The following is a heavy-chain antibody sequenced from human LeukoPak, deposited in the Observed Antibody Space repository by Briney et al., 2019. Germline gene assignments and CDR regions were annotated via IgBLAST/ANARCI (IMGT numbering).Heavy chain of an antibody. CDR1: GYTFTGYY. CDR2: INPNSGGT. D-gene: IGHD6-13*01. Sequence: ASVKVSCKASGYTFTGYYMHWVRQAPGQGLEWMGWINPNSGGTNYAQKFQGRVTMTRDTSISTAYMELSRLRSDDMAVYYCASHHRYSSSPGDYWGQGTLVTVSS. CDR3: ASHHRYSSSPGDY. V-gene: IGHV1-2*02. J-gene: IGHJ4*02.